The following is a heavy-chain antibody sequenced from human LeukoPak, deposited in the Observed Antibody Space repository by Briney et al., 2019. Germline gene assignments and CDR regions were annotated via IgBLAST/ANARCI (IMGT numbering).Heavy chain of an antibody. Sequence: SETLSLTCSVSGGSINTYYWSWIRQTPGKGLEWIGFIYYTGSTNYNTSLKSRVTMSVDTSKSQLSLKLTSVTAADTALYYCARGANRLDSWGRGTLVTVSS. CDR2: IYYTGST. CDR3: ARGANRLDS. D-gene: IGHD1-14*01. V-gene: IGHV4-59*12. CDR1: GGSINTYY. J-gene: IGHJ4*02.